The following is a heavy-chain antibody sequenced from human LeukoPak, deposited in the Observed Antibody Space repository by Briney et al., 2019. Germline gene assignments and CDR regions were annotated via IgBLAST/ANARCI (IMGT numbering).Heavy chain of an antibody. D-gene: IGHD5-18*01. CDR2: IYYSGST. V-gene: IGHV4-59*11. Sequence: SETLSLTCTVSGGSISSHYWSWIRQPPGKGLEWIGYIYYSGSTNYNPSLKSRVTISVDTSKNQFSLKLSSVTAADTAVYYCARGQSTQSYSYGYGYYYYYMDVWGKGTTVTVSS. J-gene: IGHJ6*03. CDR1: GGSISSHY. CDR3: ARGQSTQSYSYGYGYYYYYMDV.